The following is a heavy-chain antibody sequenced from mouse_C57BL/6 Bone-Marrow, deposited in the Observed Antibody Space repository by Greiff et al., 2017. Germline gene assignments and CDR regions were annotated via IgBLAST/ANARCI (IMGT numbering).Heavy chain of an antibody. J-gene: IGHJ3*01. CDR3: ARDDGNCDFAY. CDR2: SSNKANDSTT. CDR1: GFTFSDFY. Sequence: EVHLVESGGGLVQSGRSLRLSCATSGFTFSDFYMEWVRQAPGKGLEWIAASSNKANDSTTEHSASVKDRFIVSRDTSKSILDLRMDALKAGGTASYYCARDDGNCDFAYWGQGTLVTVSA. D-gene: IGHD2-1*01. V-gene: IGHV7-1*01.